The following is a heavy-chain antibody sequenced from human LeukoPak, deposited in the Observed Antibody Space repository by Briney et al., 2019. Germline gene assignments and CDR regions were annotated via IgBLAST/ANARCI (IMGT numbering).Heavy chain of an antibody. D-gene: IGHD3-10*01. CDR1: GGSISSGSYY. CDR2: ISTSGTS. Sequence: PSQTLSLTCTVSGGSISSGSYYWSWIRQPAGKGLEWIGRISTSGTSNYNPSLNSRVTISLDTSKNQFSLRLSSVTAADTAVYYCARDMYYNPVRFDIWGQGTMVTVSS. V-gene: IGHV4-61*02. CDR3: ARDMYYNPVRFDI. J-gene: IGHJ3*02.